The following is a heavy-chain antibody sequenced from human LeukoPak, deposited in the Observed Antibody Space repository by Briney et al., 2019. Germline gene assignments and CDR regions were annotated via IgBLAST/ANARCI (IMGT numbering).Heavy chain of an antibody. CDR2: INWSSASI. J-gene: IGHJ4*02. D-gene: IGHD3-16*01. Sequence: PGGSLRLSCAVSGSTFDDYAMYWVRQAPGKGLEWVSGINWSSASIDYADSVKGRFTISRDNAKNSLYLQMNSLRAEDAALYYCVRDKFWDSPSPRGFFDCWGQGTLVTVSS. CDR3: VRDKFWDSPSPRGFFDC. V-gene: IGHV3-9*01. CDR1: GSTFDDYA.